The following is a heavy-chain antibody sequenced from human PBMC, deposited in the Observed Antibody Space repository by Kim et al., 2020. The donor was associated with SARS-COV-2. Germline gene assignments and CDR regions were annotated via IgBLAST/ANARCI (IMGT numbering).Heavy chain of an antibody. D-gene: IGHD3-22*01. CDR2: IYYSGRT. CDR1: GGSISSSSDY. V-gene: IGHV4-39*01. CDR3: ARPPNDYYDSSGLYYFDY. J-gene: IGHJ4*02. Sequence: SETLSLTCTVSGGSISSSSDYWGWIRQPPGKGLEWIGSIYYSGRTYYNPSLKSRVTISVDTSKKQLSLKLSSVTAADTAVYYCARPPNDYYDSSGLYYFDYWGQETLVTVSS.